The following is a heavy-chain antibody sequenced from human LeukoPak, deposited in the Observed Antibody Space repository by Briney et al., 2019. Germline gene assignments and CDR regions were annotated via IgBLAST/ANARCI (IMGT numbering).Heavy chain of an antibody. D-gene: IGHD5-18*01. Sequence: SETLSLTCTVSGGSISSYYWSWIRQPPGKGLEWIGYIYYSGSTNYNPSLKSRVTMSVDTSKNQFSLKLSSVTAADTAVYYCATSSDTASAYWGQGTLVTVSS. CDR3: ATSSDTASAY. J-gene: IGHJ4*02. V-gene: IGHV4-59*08. CDR1: GGSISSYY. CDR2: IYYSGST.